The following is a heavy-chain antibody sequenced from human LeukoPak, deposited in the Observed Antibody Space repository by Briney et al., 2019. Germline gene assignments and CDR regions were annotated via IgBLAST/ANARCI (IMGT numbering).Heavy chain of an antibody. Sequence: GGSLRLSCAASGFNFNTYFMHWVRQVPGKGLAWVSRIDTDGKTTTYADSVKGRFTISRDNAKNTVYLQMNSLRAEDTAVYYCVRDKDGYNFWGQGTLVSVSS. V-gene: IGHV3-74*01. CDR1: GFNFNTYF. CDR2: IDTDGKTT. CDR3: VRDKDGYNF. J-gene: IGHJ4*02. D-gene: IGHD5-24*01.